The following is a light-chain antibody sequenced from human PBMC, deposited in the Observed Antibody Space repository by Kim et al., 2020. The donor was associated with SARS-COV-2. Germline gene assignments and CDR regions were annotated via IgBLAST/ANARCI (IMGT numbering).Light chain of an antibody. CDR1: QSISSW. J-gene: IGKJ1*01. CDR3: QQYNSYSWT. Sequence: ASVGDRVTITCRASQSISSWLAWYQQKPGKAPKLLIYDASSLESGVPSRFSGSGSGTEFTLTISSLQPDDFTTYYCQQYNSYSWTFGQGTKVDIK. V-gene: IGKV1-5*01. CDR2: DAS.